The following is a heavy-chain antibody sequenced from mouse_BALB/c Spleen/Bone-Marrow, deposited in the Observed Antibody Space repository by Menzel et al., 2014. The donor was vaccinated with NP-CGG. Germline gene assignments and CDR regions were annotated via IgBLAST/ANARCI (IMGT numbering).Heavy chain of an antibody. CDR2: IHPGSGGT. J-gene: IGHJ4*01. Sequence: QVQLQQPGAELVRPGASVKLSCKALGYTFTDYEIHWVKQTPEQGLEWIGAIHPGSGGTAYNQKFKGKATLTVDKSSNTAHMELSSLTSEDSAVYYCTRGWDAMDYWGQGTSVTVSS. D-gene: IGHD3-3*01. CDR1: GYTFTDYE. CDR3: TRGWDAMDY. V-gene: IGHV1-15*01.